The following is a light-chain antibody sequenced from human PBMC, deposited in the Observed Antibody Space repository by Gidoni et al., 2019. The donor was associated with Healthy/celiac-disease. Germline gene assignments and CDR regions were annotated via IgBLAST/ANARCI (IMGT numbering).Light chain of an antibody. CDR2: AAS. Sequence: DIQMTQSPSSLSASVGDRVTITCRASQSISSYLNWYQQKPGKAPKLLIDAASSLQSGVPSRFSGSGSGTDFTLTISSLQPEDCATYYCQQSYSTHWTFGQGTKVEIK. V-gene: IGKV1-39*01. CDR3: QQSYSTHWT. J-gene: IGKJ1*01. CDR1: QSISSY.